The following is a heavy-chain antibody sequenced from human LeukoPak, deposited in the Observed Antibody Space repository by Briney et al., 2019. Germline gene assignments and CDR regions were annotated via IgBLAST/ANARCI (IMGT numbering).Heavy chain of an antibody. CDR2: IDQSGGRN. J-gene: IGHJ4*02. D-gene: IGHD4-23*01. V-gene: IGHV3-7*05. CDR1: GFTFSRFW. Sequence: GGSLRLSCAASGFTFSRFWMNWVRQAPGRGLEWVANIDQSGGRNNYVDSVKGRFTISRDNSKNTLYLQMNGLRAEDTAVYYCAKNGNYGADSGPDSWGQGTLVTVSS. CDR3: AKNGNYGADSGPDS.